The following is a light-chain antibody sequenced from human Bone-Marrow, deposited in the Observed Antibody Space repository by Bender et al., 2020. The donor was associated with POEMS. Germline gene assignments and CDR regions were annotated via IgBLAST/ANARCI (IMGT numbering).Light chain of an antibody. CDR3: CSHAGSGIWV. J-gene: IGLJ3*02. CDR1: SSDVGSYNL. Sequence: QSALTQPASVSGSPGQSITISCTGTSSDVGSYNLVSWFQHHPGKAPKLIIYEVDKRPSGISNRFSGSKSGNTASLTISGLQAEDEADYYCCSHAGSGIWVLGGGTKLTVL. V-gene: IGLV2-23*02. CDR2: EVD.